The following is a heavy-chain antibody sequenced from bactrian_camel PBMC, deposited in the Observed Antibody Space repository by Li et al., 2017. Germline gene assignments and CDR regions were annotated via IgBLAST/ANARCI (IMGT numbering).Heavy chain of an antibody. CDR1: GITGSSNC. D-gene: IGHD2*01. CDR3: ATFPASGSFML. J-gene: IGHJ4*01. Sequence: QLVESGGGLVQPGGSLRLSCKVSGITGSSNCMGWFRQAPGKEREGVAAIDSGGGTRYADSVKGRFTISRDNAKNTVYLQMNSLKSDDTALYYCATFPASGSFMLWGQGTQVTVS. V-gene: IGHV3S53*01. CDR2: IDSGGGT.